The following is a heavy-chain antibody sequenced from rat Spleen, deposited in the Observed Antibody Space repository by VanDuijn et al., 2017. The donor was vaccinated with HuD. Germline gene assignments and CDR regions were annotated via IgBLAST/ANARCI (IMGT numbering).Heavy chain of an antibody. V-gene: IGHV2-63*01. CDR3: TRSYGGYSQHWFAY. J-gene: IGHJ3*01. D-gene: IGHD1-11*01. CDR1: GFSLTSHT. Sequence: QVQLKESGPGLVQPSQTLSLTCIVSGFSLTSHTVSWVRQPPGKGLEWMGRMWYDGDTAYSSVLKTRLSISRDTSKNQVFLKMNSLQTDDTAIYFCTRSYGGYSQHWFAYWGQGTLVTVSS. CDR2: MWYDGDT.